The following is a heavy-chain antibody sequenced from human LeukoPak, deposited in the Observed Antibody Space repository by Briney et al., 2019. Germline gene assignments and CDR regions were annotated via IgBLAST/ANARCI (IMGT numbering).Heavy chain of an antibody. J-gene: IGHJ4*02. CDR1: GFTFSTYA. CDR2: ISHGGDSA. D-gene: IGHD6-19*01. V-gene: IGHV3-23*01. CDR3: AKGRSGWYEGLDY. Sequence: GGSLSLSCTASGFTFSTYAMTWARQAPGKGLEWVSVISHGGDSAWYADSVKGRFTISRDNSKSTLFLQMNSLRADDTAIYYCAKGRSGWYEGLDYWGQGILVTVSS.